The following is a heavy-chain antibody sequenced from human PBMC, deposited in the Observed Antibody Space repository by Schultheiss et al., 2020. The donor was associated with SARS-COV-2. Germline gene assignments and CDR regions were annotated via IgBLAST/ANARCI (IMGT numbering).Heavy chain of an antibody. CDR2: VSHSGGT. CDR3: SRGRTSVIPSPVLGLGPHYFSYYMDV. D-gene: IGHD6-19*01. V-gene: IGHV4-38-2*02. J-gene: IGHJ6*03. CDR1: GYSISSGYY. Sequence: SQTLSLTCTVSGYSISSGYYWSWIRQSPGKGLEWIGQVSHSGGTHFNPSLKRRLTISIDTSKRQFSLRLTSVTAADTAIYYCSRGRTSVIPSPVLGLGPHYFSYYMDVWGKGAAVTVSS.